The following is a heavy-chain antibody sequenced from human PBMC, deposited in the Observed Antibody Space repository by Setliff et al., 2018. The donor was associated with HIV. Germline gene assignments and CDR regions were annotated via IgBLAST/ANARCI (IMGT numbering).Heavy chain of an antibody. CDR2: IYRSGGT. CDR1: DYSITRGYY. D-gene: IGHD6-19*01. J-gene: IGHJ3*01. V-gene: IGHV4-38-2*01. Sequence: SEPLSLTCGISDYSITRGYYWGWTRQPPGKGLEWIGSIYRSGGTNYNPSLKSRVTMSIDTSKNQFSLNVSSVTAADTAVYYCARGWDHDGFDFWGQGTMVTVSS. CDR3: ARGWDHDGFDF.